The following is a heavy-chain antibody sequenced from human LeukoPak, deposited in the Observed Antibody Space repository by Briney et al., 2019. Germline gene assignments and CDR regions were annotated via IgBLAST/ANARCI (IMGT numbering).Heavy chain of an antibody. D-gene: IGHD2-2*01. V-gene: IGHV1-18*01. CDR3: ARATVPAATLSY. CDR2: ISAYNGNT. Sequence: GWISAYNGNTNYAQKLQGRVTMTTDTSTSTAYMELRSLRSDDTAVYYCARATVPAATLSYWGQGTLVTVFS. J-gene: IGHJ4*02.